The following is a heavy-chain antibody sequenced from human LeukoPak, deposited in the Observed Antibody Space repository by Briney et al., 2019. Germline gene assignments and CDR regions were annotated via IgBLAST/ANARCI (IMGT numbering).Heavy chain of an antibody. J-gene: IGHJ4*02. Sequence: SETLSLTCTVSGGSISSSSYYWSWIRQPPGKGLEWIGYIYYSGSTNYNPSLKSRVTISVDTSKNQFSLKLSSVTAADTAVYYCASYSYYYDSSGYFDYWGQGTLVTVSS. CDR3: ASYSYYYDSSGYFDY. CDR1: GGSISSSSYY. CDR2: IYYSGST. D-gene: IGHD3-22*01. V-gene: IGHV4-61*01.